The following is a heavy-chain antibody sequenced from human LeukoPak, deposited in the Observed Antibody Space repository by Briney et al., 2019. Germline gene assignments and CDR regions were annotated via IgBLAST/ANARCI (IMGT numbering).Heavy chain of an antibody. Sequence: PGGSLRLSCAASGFTFDDYGMSWVRQAPGKGLEWVSGINRNGGSTVYADSVKGRFTISRDNAKNSLYLQMNSLRADDTALYYCARGGLFSGGRGDLSNWGQGTLVTVSS. D-gene: IGHD2-15*01. V-gene: IGHV3-20*04. CDR2: INRNGGST. CDR3: ARGGLFSGGRGDLSN. J-gene: IGHJ4*02. CDR1: GFTFDDYG.